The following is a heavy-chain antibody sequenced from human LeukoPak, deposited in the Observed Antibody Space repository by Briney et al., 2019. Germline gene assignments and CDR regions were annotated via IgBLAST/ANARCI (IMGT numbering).Heavy chain of an antibody. V-gene: IGHV3-48*03. D-gene: IGHD3-22*01. CDR2: ISSTGSNI. J-gene: IGHJ4*02. CDR3: AATYYYDGSGVY. CDR1: GFTFSTYE. Sequence: GGSLRLSCAASGFTFSTYEMNWVRQAPGKGLEWVSYISSTGSNIYYADSVKGRFTISRDNAKNSLYLLMNSLRTEDTAVYYCAATYYYDGSGVYWGQGSLVSVSS.